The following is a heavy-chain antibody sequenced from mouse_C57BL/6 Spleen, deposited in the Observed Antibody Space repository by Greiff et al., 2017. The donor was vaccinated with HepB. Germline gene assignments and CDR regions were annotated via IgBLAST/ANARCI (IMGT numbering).Heavy chain of an antibody. CDR1: GFTFSSYG. Sequence: EVMLVESGGDLVKPGGSLKLSCAASGFTFSSYGMSWVRQTPDKRLEWVATISSGGSYTYYPDSVKGRFTISRDNAKNTLYLQMSSLKSEDTAMYYCARQRDDYDEGVVAYWGQGTLVTVSA. CDR3: ARQRDDYDEGVVAY. D-gene: IGHD2-4*01. J-gene: IGHJ3*01. V-gene: IGHV5-6*01. CDR2: ISSGGSYT.